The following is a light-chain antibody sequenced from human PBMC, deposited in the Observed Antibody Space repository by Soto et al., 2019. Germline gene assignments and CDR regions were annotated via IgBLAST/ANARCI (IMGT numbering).Light chain of an antibody. J-gene: IGLJ2*01. CDR2: DVS. Sequence: QSALTQPASVSGSPGQSITISCTGTSSDVGGYNYVSWYQQHPGTAPKLMIYDVSNRPSGVSNRFSGSKSGNTASLTISGLPAEDEADYYCSSYTSSSTQVVFGGGTKLTVL. V-gene: IGLV2-14*01. CDR1: SSDVGGYNY. CDR3: SSYTSSSTQVV.